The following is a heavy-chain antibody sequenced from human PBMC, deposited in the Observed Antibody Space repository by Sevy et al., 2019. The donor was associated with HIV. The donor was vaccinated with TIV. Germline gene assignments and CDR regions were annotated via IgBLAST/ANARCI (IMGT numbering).Heavy chain of an antibody. CDR2: SSGTGSYI. Sequence: GGSLRLSCSASGFTFSSYTMIWVRQAPGRGLEWVSASSGTGSYIYYEDSVKDRFTISRDNAKNLLYLQMNSLRAEDTAVYYCARDHGYCSGGSCYSGGYWGQGTLVTVSS. D-gene: IGHD2-15*01. J-gene: IGHJ4*02. CDR3: ARDHGYCSGGSCYSGGY. V-gene: IGHV3-21*06. CDR1: GFTFSSYT.